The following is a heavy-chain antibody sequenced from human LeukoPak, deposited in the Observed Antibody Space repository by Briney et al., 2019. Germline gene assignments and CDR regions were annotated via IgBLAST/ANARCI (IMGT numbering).Heavy chain of an antibody. V-gene: IGHV1-69*13. CDR1: GGTFSSYA. Sequence: SVKVSCKASGGTFSSYAISWVRQAPGQGPEWMGGIIPIFGTANYAQKFQGRVTITADESTSTAYMELSSLRSEDTAVYYCARASLLWFGEPVFDYWGQGTLVTVSS. CDR2: IIPIFGTA. J-gene: IGHJ4*02. CDR3: ARASLLWFGEPVFDY. D-gene: IGHD3-10*01.